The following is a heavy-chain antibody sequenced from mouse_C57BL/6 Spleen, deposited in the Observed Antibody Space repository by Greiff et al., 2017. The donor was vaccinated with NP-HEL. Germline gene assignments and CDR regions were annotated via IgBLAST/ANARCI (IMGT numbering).Heavy chain of an antibody. J-gene: IGHJ4*01. V-gene: IGHV1-72*01. CDR2: IDPNSGGT. Sequence: VKLVESGAELVKPGASVKLSCKASGYTFTSYWMHWVKQRPGRGLEWIGRIDPNSGGTKYNEKFKSKATLTVDKPSSTAYMQLSSLTSEDSAVYYCARIATHYYGSSYAMDYWGQGTSVTVSS. D-gene: IGHD1-1*01. CDR3: ARIATHYYGSSYAMDY. CDR1: GYTFTSYW.